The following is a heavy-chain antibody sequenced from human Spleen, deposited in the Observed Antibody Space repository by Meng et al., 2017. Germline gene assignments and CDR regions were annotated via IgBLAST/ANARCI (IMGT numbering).Heavy chain of an antibody. D-gene: IGHD6-13*01. V-gene: IGHV4-34*01. CDR2: INHSGST. CDR1: GGSFSGYY. J-gene: IGHJ4*02. CDR3: ARDPRIAAAGPGRFDY. Sequence: VQLQQWVAGLLKPSETLSFTCAVYGGSFSGYYWSWIRQPPGKGLEWIGEINHSGSTNYNPSLKSRVTISVDTSKNQFSLKLSSVTAADTAVYYCARDPRIAAAGPGRFDYWGQGTLVTVSS.